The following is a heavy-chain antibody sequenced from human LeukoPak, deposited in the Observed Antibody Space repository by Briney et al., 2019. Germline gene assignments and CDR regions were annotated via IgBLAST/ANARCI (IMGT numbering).Heavy chain of an antibody. CDR1: GGSISSSTYY. V-gene: IGHV4-39*01. CDR2: IYYSGST. CDR3: ARGATVTTYFDY. J-gene: IGHJ4*02. D-gene: IGHD4-17*01. Sequence: SETLSLTCTVSGGSISSSTYYWGWIRQPPGKGLEWIGSIYYSGSTYYNPSLKSRVTISVHTSKNQFSLKLSSVTAADTAMYYCARGATVTTYFDYWGQGTLVTVSS.